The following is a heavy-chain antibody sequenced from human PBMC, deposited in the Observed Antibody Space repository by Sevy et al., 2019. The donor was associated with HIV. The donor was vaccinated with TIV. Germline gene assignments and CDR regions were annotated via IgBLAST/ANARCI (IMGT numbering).Heavy chain of an antibody. CDR1: GFTFNTLF. CDR3: AKVLNPALESMMEVTVRSLKGFDV. CDR2: IIGLVNT. D-gene: IGHD3-22*01. Sequence: GGSLRLSCAASGFTFNTLFMNWVRRAPGKGLEGVSSIIGLVNTYYADSVRGRFTISRDNAKNTLYLQMNSLRADDTAVYYCAKVLNPALESMMEVTVRSLKGFDVWGQGTMVTVSS. V-gene: IGHV3-23*01. J-gene: IGHJ3*01.